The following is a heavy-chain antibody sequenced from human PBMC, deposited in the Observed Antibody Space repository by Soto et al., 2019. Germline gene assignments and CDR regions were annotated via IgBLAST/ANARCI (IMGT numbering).Heavy chain of an antibody. CDR2: FDPEDGET. CDR3: ARTGYYDSGDY. D-gene: IGHD3-22*01. J-gene: IGHJ4*02. Sequence: ASVKVSCKVSGYTLTELSMHWVRQAPGKGLEWMGGFDPEDGETIYAQKFQDRVTITEDTSTDTAYMELSSLKSEDTAVYYCARTGYYDSGDYWGQGTLVTVSS. V-gene: IGHV1-24*01. CDR1: GYTLTELS.